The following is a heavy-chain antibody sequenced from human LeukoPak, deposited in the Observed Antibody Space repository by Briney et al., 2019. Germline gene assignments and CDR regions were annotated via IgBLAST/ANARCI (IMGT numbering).Heavy chain of an antibody. CDR2: ISSSSSVI. Sequence: PGGSLRLSCAASGSTFSSHTMNWVRQAPGKGLEWVSYISSSSSVIYYAGSVKGRFTISRDNAKNSLYLQMNGLRAEDTAVYYCARNLPAADYWGQGTLVTVSS. D-gene: IGHD2-2*01. J-gene: IGHJ4*02. CDR1: GSTFSSHT. V-gene: IGHV3-48*04. CDR3: ARNLPAADY.